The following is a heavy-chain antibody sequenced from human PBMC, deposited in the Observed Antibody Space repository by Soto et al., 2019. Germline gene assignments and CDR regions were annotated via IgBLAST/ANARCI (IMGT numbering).Heavy chain of an antibody. Sequence: GGSLRLSCAASGFTFSSYGMHWVRQAPGKGLEWVAVISYDGSNKYYADSVKGRFTISRDNSKNTLYLQMNSLRAEDTAVYYCAKDLTGSHANYYYYYGMDVWGQGTTVTVSS. D-gene: IGHD2-8*01. J-gene: IGHJ6*02. V-gene: IGHV3-30*18. CDR1: GFTFSSYG. CDR3: AKDLTGSHANYYYYYGMDV. CDR2: ISYDGSNK.